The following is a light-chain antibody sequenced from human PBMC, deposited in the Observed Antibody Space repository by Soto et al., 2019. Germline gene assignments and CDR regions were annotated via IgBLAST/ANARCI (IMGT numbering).Light chain of an antibody. Sequence: DIVLTQSPATLSLSPGERATLSCTASQSVGTSLAWYKQQPGQAPRLLIHDVAYRASGIPERFSGSGSGTAFSLSISRLEPDDFAVYYCQHRGSWPRSFGRGTKVDIK. J-gene: IGKJ1*01. CDR2: DVA. CDR1: QSVGTS. V-gene: IGKV3-11*01. CDR3: QHRGSWPRS.